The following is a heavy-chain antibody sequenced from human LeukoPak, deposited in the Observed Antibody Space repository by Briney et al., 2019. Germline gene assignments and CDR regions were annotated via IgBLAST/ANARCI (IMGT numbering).Heavy chain of an antibody. J-gene: IGHJ4*02. D-gene: IGHD5-24*01. Sequence: ASVKVSCKASGYTFKNYDINWVRQATGQGLEWMRWMNPNSGNTGFAQKFQDRVSMTRDTSINTAYMELTSLRSGDTAVYYCARATPGGLHGYSFDYGGQGTVVTVYS. CDR1: GYTFKNYD. CDR2: MNPNSGNT. V-gene: IGHV1-8*02. CDR3: ARATPGGLHGYSFDY.